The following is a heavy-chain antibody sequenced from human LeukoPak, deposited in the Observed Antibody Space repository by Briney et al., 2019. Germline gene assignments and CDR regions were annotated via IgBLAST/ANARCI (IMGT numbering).Heavy chain of an antibody. CDR3: ARSLYYYGADAFDI. D-gene: IGHD3-10*01. V-gene: IGHV4-59*01. CDR2: IYYSGST. CDR1: GGSISSYY. J-gene: IGHJ3*02. Sequence: SETLSLTCTVSGGSISSYYWSWIRQPPGKGLEWIGYIYYSGSTNYNPSLKSGVTISVDTSKNQFSLKLSSVTAADTAVYYCARSLYYYGADAFDIWGQGTMVTVSS.